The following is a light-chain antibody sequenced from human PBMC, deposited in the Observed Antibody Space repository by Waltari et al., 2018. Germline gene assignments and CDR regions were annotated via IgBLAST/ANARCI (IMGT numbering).Light chain of an antibody. CDR3: CSYRGGSTWV. J-gene: IGLJ2*01. CDR2: YVT. Sequence: QSALTQPPSVSKSLGQSVTISCSGTSSDIGYYNGVTWSHQHSGTAPRLLIYYVTKGPSGVSDRFSGSKAGNTASLTISRLQAEDEADYYCCSYRGGSTWVFGGGTRLTVL. CDR1: SSDIGYYNG. V-gene: IGLV2-18*02.